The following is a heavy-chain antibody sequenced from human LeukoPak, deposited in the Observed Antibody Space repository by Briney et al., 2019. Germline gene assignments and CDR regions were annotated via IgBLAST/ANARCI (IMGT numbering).Heavy chain of an antibody. CDR1: GFTVSSNY. CDR2: IYSGGST. Sequence: GGSLRLSCAASGFTVSSNYMSWVRQAPGKGLEWVSVIYSGGSTYYADSVKGRFTISRDNSKNTLYLQMNSLRAEDTAVYYCARVLVGGTNWFDPWGQGTLVTVSS. D-gene: IGHD1-26*01. CDR3: ARVLVGGTNWFDP. V-gene: IGHV3-53*01. J-gene: IGHJ5*02.